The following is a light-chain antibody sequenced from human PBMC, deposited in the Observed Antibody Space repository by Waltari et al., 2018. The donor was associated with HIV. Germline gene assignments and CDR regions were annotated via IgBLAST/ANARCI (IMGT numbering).Light chain of an antibody. Sequence: QSVLTQPPSASGTPGQRVTISCSGSSSNIGSNTVNWYQELPGTAPKLLIYSNHQRPSGVPDRFSGSKVGTSASLAISGLQSEDEADYFCATWDDSLNGVIFGGGTKLTVL. J-gene: IGLJ2*01. CDR2: SNH. CDR1: SSNIGSNT. CDR3: ATWDDSLNGVI. V-gene: IGLV1-44*01.